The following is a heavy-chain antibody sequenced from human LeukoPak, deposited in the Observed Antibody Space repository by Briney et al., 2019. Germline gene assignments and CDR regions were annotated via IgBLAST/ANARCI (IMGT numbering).Heavy chain of an antibody. J-gene: IGHJ6*02. CDR2: IHYSGST. CDR3: ARSSKIYGMDV. V-gene: IGHV4-59*11. Sequence: SETLSLTCTVSGGSISSHYWSWIRQPPGKGLEWIGYIHYSGSTNYNPSLKSRVTISVDTSKNQFSLKMSSVTAADTALYYCARSSKIYGMDVWGQGTTVTVSS. CDR1: GGSISSHY.